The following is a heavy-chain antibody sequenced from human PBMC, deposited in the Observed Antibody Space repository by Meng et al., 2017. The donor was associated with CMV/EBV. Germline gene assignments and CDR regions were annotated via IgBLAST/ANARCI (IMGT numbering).Heavy chain of an antibody. V-gene: IGHV3-30-3*01. CDR2: ISYDGSNK. J-gene: IGHJ6*02. CDR3: AREWRCSSTSCYRYYYYYGMDV. Sequence: GESLKISCAASGFTFSSYAMHWVRQAPGKGLEWVAVISYDGSNKYYADSVKGRFTISRDNSKNTLYLQMNSLRAEDTAVYYCAREWRCSSTSCYRYYYYYGMDVWGQGTTVTVSS. CDR1: GFTFSSYA. D-gene: IGHD2-2*02.